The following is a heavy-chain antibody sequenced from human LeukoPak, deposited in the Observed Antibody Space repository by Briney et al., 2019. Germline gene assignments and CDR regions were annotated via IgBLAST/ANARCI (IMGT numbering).Heavy chain of an antibody. D-gene: IGHD4-17*01. CDR3: ARGSDGDYPYYYYCYGMDV. V-gene: IGHV3-66*01. CDR2: IYSGGST. J-gene: IGHJ6*02. CDR1: GFAVSSNY. Sequence: PGGSLRLSCAASGFAVSSNYMSWVRQAPGKGLEWVSVIYSGGSTYYADSVKGRFTISRDNSKNTLYLQMNSLRAEDTAVYYCARGSDGDYPYYYYCYGMDVWGQGTTVTVSS.